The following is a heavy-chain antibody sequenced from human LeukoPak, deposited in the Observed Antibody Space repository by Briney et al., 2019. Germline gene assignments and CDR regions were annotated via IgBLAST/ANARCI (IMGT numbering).Heavy chain of an antibody. V-gene: IGHV3-53*01. Sequence: PGGSLRRSCAASGFTVSSNYMSWVRQAPGKGLEWVSVIYSGGSTYYADSVKGRFTISRDNSKNTLYLQMNSLRAEDTAVYYCARERDYYFDYWGQGTLVTVSS. CDR3: ARERDYYFDY. CDR2: IYSGGST. J-gene: IGHJ4*02. CDR1: GFTVSSNY.